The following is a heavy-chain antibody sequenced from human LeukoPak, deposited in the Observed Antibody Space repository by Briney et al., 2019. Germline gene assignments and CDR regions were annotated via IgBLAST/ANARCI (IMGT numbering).Heavy chain of an antibody. J-gene: IGHJ4*02. Sequence: SGPTLVKPTRTLTLTCTFSGFSLNTRGMGVAWIRQPPGKALEWLALIYWDDDKRYNPSLRTRLTITKDTSQNQVVLTLTNMDPVDIATYFCAHRGPDYGDHAFDSWGQGSLVTVSS. CDR3: AHRGPDYGDHAFDS. D-gene: IGHD4-17*01. CDR1: GFSLNTRGMG. CDR2: IYWDDDK. V-gene: IGHV2-5*02.